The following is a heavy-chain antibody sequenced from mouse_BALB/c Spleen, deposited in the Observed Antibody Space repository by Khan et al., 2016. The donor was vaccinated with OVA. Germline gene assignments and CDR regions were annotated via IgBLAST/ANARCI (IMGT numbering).Heavy chain of an antibody. Sequence: EVRLVESGGDLVKPGGSLKLSCAASGFTFSTYGMSWVRQTPDMRLEWVATISSGGHYTYYPDSVKGRFTISRDNAKNTLYLQTSSLKSEDTAIYYCARLAYYYNSEGFAYWGQGTLVTVSA. CDR2: ISSGGHYT. CDR3: ARLAYYYNSEGFAY. J-gene: IGHJ3*01. V-gene: IGHV5-6*01. CDR1: GFTFSTYG. D-gene: IGHD1-1*01.